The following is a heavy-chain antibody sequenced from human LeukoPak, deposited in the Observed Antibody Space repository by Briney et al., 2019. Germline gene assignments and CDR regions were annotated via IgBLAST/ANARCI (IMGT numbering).Heavy chain of an antibody. CDR3: ARDPVVTEGWFDR. V-gene: IGHV4-39*07. Sequence: PSETLSLTCTVSGGSISSSSYYWGWIRQRPGKGLEWIGSIYYSGSTYYNPSLKSRVTISVDTSKNQFSLKLSSVTAADTAVYYCARDPVVTEGWFDRWGQGTLVTVSS. D-gene: IGHD4-23*01. CDR1: GGSISSSSYY. CDR2: IYYSGST. J-gene: IGHJ5*02.